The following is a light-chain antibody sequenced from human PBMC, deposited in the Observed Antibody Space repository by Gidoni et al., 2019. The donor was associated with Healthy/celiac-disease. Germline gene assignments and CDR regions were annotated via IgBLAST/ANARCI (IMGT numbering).Light chain of an antibody. CDR1: SSDVGGYNY. Sequence: QSALTHPPSPSGSPGRPVTISCTGTSSDVGGYNYVSWYQQHPGKAPKLMIYEVSKRPSGVPDRFSGSKSGNTASLTVSGLQAEDEADYYCSSYAGSNNLVFGGGTKLTVL. V-gene: IGLV2-8*01. CDR3: SSYAGSNNLV. J-gene: IGLJ2*01. CDR2: EVS.